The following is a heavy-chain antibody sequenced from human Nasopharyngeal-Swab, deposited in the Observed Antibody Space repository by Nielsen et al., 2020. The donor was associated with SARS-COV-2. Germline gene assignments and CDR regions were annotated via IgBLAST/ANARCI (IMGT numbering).Heavy chain of an antibody. J-gene: IGHJ4*02. D-gene: IGHD6-13*01. Sequence: GESLKISCAASGFTFSRSALTWVRQAPGKGLEWVSAIGVSGTMTYYADFVRGRFTISRDNSKNTLYLQMNSLRAEDTAVYYCARGSSRGMFDYWGQGTLDTVSS. CDR2: IGVSGTMT. CDR3: ARGSSRGMFDY. V-gene: IGHV3-23*01. CDR1: GFTFSRSA.